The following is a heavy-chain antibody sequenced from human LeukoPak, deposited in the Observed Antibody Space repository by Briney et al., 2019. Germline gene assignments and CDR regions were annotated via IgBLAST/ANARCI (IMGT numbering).Heavy chain of an antibody. Sequence: SETLSLTCTVSGYSISSGYFWGWIRQPPGKGLEWIGSIYYSGSTYYNPSLKSRVTISVDTSKNQFSLKLSSVTAADTAVYYCARSPGEGYYYYYYMDVWGKGTTVTVSS. CDR2: IYYSGST. J-gene: IGHJ6*03. CDR3: ARSPGEGYYYYYYMDV. V-gene: IGHV4-38-2*02. CDR1: GYSISSGYF. D-gene: IGHD7-27*01.